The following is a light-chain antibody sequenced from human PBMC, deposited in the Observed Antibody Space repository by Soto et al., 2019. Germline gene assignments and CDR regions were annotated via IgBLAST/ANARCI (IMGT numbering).Light chain of an antibody. J-gene: IGKJ1*01. CDR1: QSISNW. Sequence: DIQMTQSPSTLSASVGDRVTITCRASQSISNWLAWYQQKPGKAPKLLIYKASSLESGVPSRFSGSASGTDSTLTISRLPSEAFATYYCQQYTSHSRTFGHVTKVDI. V-gene: IGKV1-5*03. CDR2: KAS. CDR3: QQYTSHSRT.